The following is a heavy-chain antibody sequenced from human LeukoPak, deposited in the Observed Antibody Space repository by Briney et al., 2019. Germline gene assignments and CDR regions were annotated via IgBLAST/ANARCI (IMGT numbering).Heavy chain of an antibody. D-gene: IGHD6-19*01. V-gene: IGHV1-18*01. CDR1: GYTFTSYG. CDR2: ISAYNGNT. Sequence: ASVKVSCKASGYTFTSYGISWVRQAPGQGLEWMGWISAYNGNTNYAQKLQGRVTMTTDTSTSTAYMELRSLRSDDTAVYYCAREAPMGIAVADTLLDFDYWGQGTLVTVSS. CDR3: AREAPMGIAVADTLLDFDY. J-gene: IGHJ4*02.